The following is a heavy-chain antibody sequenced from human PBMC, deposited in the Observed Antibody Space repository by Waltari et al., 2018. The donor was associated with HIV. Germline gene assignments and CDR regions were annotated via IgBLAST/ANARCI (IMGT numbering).Heavy chain of an antibody. CDR1: GGSIRSNTYY. V-gene: IGHV4-39*01. D-gene: IGHD3-3*01. Sequence: QLQLQESGPGLVKPSATLSLTCTVSGGSIRSNTYYWGWIRQPPGKGLEWIGSVSYSGSTYYNPSLKSRVTISVDTSKNQFSLKLNSVTAADTAVYYCATYSDFWSGYSERHSYEYGINVWGQGTTVTVSS. CDR2: VSYSGST. J-gene: IGHJ6*02. CDR3: ATYSDFWSGYSERHSYEYGINV.